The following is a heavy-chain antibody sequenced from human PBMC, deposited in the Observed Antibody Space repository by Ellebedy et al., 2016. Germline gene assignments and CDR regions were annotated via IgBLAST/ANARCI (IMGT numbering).Heavy chain of an antibody. D-gene: IGHD2-21*01. CDR2: IQHDGTVE. V-gene: IGHV3-7*01. Sequence: GGSLRLSCAGSGFSFSNYWMCWVRQAPGKGLEWVANIQHDGTVEHYLDSVKGRFTIPRDNGMNSLYLQMNNLMAEDTALYYCARDIDVVFSTSTVDSYYDAFDMWGQGTMVTVSP. CDR3: ARDIDVVFSTSTVDSYYDAFDM. CDR1: GFSFSNYW. J-gene: IGHJ3*02.